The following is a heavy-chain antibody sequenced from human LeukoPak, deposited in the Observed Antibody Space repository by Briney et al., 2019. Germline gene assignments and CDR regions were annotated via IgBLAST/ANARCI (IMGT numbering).Heavy chain of an antibody. D-gene: IGHD4-23*01. J-gene: IGHJ6*02. Sequence: SETLSLTCIVSGGSISSISSNNYHWGWIRQPPGKGLEWFGSIYYSGSTCYNPSLKSRVTISVDTSKNQFSLKLSSVTAADTALYYCAREMGVVTAHGIDVWGQGTTVTVSS. V-gene: IGHV4-39*02. CDR3: AREMGVVTAHGIDV. CDR2: IYYSGST. CDR1: GGSISSISSNNYH.